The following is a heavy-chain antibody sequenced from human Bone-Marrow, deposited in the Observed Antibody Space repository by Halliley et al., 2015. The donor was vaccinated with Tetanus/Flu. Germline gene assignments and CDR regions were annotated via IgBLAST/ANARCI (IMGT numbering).Heavy chain of an antibody. Sequence: LGLVHYPQNFQGRVTITADTSTSTAYMGLSSLRSEDTAVYYCARAGGPYENVWNNRLLEAFDIWGQGTMVTVSS. CDR3: ARAGGPYENVWNNRLLEAFDI. D-gene: IGHD3-16*01. CDR2: LGLV. V-gene: IGHV1-69*04. J-gene: IGHJ3*02.